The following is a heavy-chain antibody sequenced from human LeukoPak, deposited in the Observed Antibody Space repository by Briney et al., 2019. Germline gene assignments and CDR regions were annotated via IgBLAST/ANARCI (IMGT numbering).Heavy chain of an antibody. D-gene: IGHD5-18*01. CDR2: IYYSGTT. CDR1: GGSISSGAYY. J-gene: IGHJ4*02. V-gene: IGHV4-31*03. CDR3: ARSGRIQAWTLDY. Sequence: SETLSLTCTVSGGSISSGAYYWIWIRQHPGKGLEWIGYIYYSGTTYYNPSLKSRVTISVDTSKNQFSLKLSSVTAADTAAYYCARSGRIQAWTLDYWGQGTLVTVSS.